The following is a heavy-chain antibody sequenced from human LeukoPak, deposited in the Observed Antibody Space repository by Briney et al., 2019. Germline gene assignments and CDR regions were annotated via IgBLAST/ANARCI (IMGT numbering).Heavy chain of an antibody. CDR3: AKMGGYSYGDYYYYYYMDV. D-gene: IGHD5-18*01. CDR1: GFTFSSYA. V-gene: IGHV3-23*01. CDR2: ISGSGDST. J-gene: IGHJ6*03. Sequence: GGSLRLSCAASGFTFSSYAMSWDRQAPGKGLEWVSAISGSGDSTYYADSVKGRFTISRDNSKNTLYLQMNSLRAEDTAVYYCAKMGGYSYGDYYYYYYMDVWGKGTTVTISS.